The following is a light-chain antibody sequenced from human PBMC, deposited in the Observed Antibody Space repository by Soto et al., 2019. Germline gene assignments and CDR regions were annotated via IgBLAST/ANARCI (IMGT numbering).Light chain of an antibody. CDR3: QHYGTAAL. Sequence: EIVLTQSPGTLSLSPGERATLSCRASQSVSDMYLAWYQQKPGQAPRLLIYASNRATGIPDRFSGSGSGTDFTLTMSRLEPEDFAVYYCQHYGTAALFGPGTKVEIK. V-gene: IGKV3-20*01. J-gene: IGKJ3*01. CDR1: QSVSDMY. CDR2: AS.